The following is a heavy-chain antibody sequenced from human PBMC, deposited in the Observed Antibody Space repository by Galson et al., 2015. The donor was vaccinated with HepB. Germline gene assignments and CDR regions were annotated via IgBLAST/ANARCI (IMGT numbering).Heavy chain of an antibody. D-gene: IGHD6-19*01. Sequence: SCKASGGTFSSYAISWVRQAPGQGLEWMGGIIPIFGTANYAQKFQGRVTITADESTSTAYMELSSLRSEDTAVYYCAFDGPKPGYSSGWYASYWGQGTLVTVSS. CDR3: AFDGPKPGYSSGWYASY. J-gene: IGHJ4*02. CDR2: IIPIFGTA. V-gene: IGHV1-69*01. CDR1: GGTFSSYA.